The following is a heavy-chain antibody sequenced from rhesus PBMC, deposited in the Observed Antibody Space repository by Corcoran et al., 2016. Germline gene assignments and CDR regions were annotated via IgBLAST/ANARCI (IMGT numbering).Heavy chain of an antibody. Sequence: QVQLQESGPGVVKPSETLSLTCAVSGYSISSGYDWSWIRQPPGKGLEWIGYIYGSSGSTNYNPSLKNRVTISKGTSRSQFSLKLSSVTAADTAVYYCARDRSPFDYWGQGVLVTVSS. CDR3: ARDRSPFDY. J-gene: IGHJ4*01. V-gene: IGHV4-76*01. D-gene: IGHD3-40*01. CDR1: GYSISSGYD. CDR2: IYGSSGST.